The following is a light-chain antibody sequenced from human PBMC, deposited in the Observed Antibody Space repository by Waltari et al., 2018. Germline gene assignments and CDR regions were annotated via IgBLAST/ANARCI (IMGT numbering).Light chain of an antibody. J-gene: IGKJ1*01. CDR1: QSVLYTSNNKNY. CDR3: QQYYSPPWT. V-gene: IGKV4-1*01. Sequence: DIVMTQSPDSLAVSLGERATINCKSSQSVLYTSNNKNYLAWYQQKPGQPPKLLFYWASTRESGVPGRVSGSGSGTDFTLTISGLQAEDVAVYYCQQYYSPPWTFGQGTQVEIK. CDR2: WAS.